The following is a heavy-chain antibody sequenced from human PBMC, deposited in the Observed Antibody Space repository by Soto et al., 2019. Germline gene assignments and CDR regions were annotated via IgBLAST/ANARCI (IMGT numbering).Heavy chain of an antibody. CDR2: INSDGSST. V-gene: IGHV3-74*01. CDR3: AREQQLHDYYYGMDV. J-gene: IGHJ6*02. CDR1: GFTFSSYW. D-gene: IGHD6-13*01. Sequence: GGSLRLSCAASGFTFSSYWMHWVRQAPGKGLVWVSRINSDGSSTSYADSVKGRFTISRDNAKNTLCLQMNSLRAEDTAVYYCAREQQLHDYYYGMDVWGQGTTVTVSS.